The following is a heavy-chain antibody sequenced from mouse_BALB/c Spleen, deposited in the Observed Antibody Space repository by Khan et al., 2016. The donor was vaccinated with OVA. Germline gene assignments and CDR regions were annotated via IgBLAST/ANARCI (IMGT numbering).Heavy chain of an antibody. J-gene: IGHJ3*01. D-gene: IGHD2-1*01. V-gene: IGHV5-9-3*01. CDR1: GFTFSTFA. Sequence: EVQLVESGGGLVKPGGSLKLSCAASGFTFSTFAMSWVRQTPEMRLEWVTTINSDGDYTYYPDSVTGRFTVSRDNARNTLYLQMSSLRSEDTARYYCARAPYGNFAYWGQGTLVTVSA. CDR2: INSDGDYT. CDR3: ARAPYGNFAY.